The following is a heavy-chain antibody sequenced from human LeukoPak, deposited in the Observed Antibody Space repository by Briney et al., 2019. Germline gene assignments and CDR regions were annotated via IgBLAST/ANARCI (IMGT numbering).Heavy chain of an antibody. D-gene: IGHD6-19*01. CDR1: GFSFTTFE. J-gene: IGHJ3*02. V-gene: IGHV3-48*03. CDR2: ISSSGSTI. CDR3: ARDDSSGWYVVGAFDI. Sequence: GGSLRLSCAASGFSFTTFEMNWVRQAPGKGLEWVSYISSSGSTIYYADSVKGRFTISRDNAKNSLYLQMNSLRAEDTALYYCARDDSSGWYVVGAFDIWGQGTMVTVSS.